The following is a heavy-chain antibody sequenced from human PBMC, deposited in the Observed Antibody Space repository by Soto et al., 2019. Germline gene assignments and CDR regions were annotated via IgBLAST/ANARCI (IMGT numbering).Heavy chain of an antibody. J-gene: IGHJ4*02. Sequence: GGSLRLSCAASGFTFSDYHISWIRQAPGKGLEWVSYISSSGSTIYCADSVKGRFTISRDNAKNSLYLQMNSLRAEDTAVYYCARVGDSGIQLWLLYYFGYWGQGTLVTVSS. V-gene: IGHV3-11*01. CDR1: GFTFSDYH. D-gene: IGHD5-18*01. CDR2: ISSSGSTI. CDR3: ARVGDSGIQLWLLYYFGY.